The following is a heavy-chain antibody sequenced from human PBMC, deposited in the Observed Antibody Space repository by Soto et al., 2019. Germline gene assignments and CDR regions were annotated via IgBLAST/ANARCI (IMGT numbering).Heavy chain of an antibody. Sequence: PSETLSLTCTLSGGSTSSGDYYWSWIRHHPGGGLEWIGYIHYSGNTYYDPSLKSRLTMSVDTSKNQFSLNLSSVTAADTAVYYCARTPGGAPADYYFDYWGLGTLVTVSS. D-gene: IGHD4-17*01. J-gene: IGHJ4*02. CDR2: IHYSGNT. CDR3: ARTPGGAPADYYFDY. V-gene: IGHV4-31*03. CDR1: GGSTSSGDYY.